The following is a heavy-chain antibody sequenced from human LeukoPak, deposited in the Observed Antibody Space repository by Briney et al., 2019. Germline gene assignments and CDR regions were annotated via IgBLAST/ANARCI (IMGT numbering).Heavy chain of an antibody. Sequence: GGSLRLSCAASGFTFSGYALTWVRQAPGKGLEWVSTISDSDDTTLYAESVKGRFTISRDNSKNTLYLQMNSLRAEDTATYHCSRDRSGSYYWGQGILVAVSS. J-gene: IGHJ4*02. CDR3: SRDRSGSYY. V-gene: IGHV3-23*01. D-gene: IGHD1-26*01. CDR1: GFTFSGYA. CDR2: ISDSDDTT.